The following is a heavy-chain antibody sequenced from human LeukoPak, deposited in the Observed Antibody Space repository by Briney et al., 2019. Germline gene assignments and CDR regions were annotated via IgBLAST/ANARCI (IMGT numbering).Heavy chain of an antibody. CDR1: GYTLTELS. Sequence: ASVKVSCKVSGYTLTELSMHWVRQAPGKGLEWMGGFDPEDGEAIYAQKFQGRVTMTEDTSTDTAYMELSSLRSEDTAVYYCATVLPSSGSYSAPDAFDIWGQGTMVTVSS. J-gene: IGHJ3*02. V-gene: IGHV1-24*01. CDR2: FDPEDGEA. D-gene: IGHD1-26*01. CDR3: ATVLPSSGSYSAPDAFDI.